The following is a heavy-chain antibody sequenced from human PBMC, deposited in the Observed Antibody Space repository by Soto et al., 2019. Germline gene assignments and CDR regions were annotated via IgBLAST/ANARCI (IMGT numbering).Heavy chain of an antibody. CDR2: AYHNGLT. J-gene: IGHJ4*02. CDR3: ARDAAVPGESDRFDY. D-gene: IGHD6-19*01. CDR1: GDSVTSNVW. V-gene: IGHV4-4*02. Sequence: SETLSLTCAVSGDSVTSNVWWSWVRQPPEKGLEWIGEAYHNGLTDYNPSLKSRVTMSVDTSKNEFSLKLTSLTAADTAIYYCARDAAVPGESDRFDYWGQG.